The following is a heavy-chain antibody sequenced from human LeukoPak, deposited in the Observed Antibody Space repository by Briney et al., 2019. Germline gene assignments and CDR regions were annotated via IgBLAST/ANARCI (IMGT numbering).Heavy chain of an antibody. CDR1: GFTFSTYT. V-gene: IGHV3-21*01. D-gene: IGHD6-19*01. CDR3: ARVSVAGAVIDAFDI. J-gene: IGHJ3*02. Sequence: GGSLRLSCAASGFTFSTYTMNWVRQAPGKGLEWVSCISGSSVYIYYVDSLKGRFTISRDNAKNSLYLQMNGLRAEDTAVYYCARVSVAGAVIDAFDIWGQGTMVTVSS. CDR2: ISGSSVYI.